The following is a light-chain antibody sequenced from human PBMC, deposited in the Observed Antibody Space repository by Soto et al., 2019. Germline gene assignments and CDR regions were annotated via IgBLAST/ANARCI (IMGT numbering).Light chain of an antibody. CDR3: AAWDDSLNGYV. CDR1: SSKIGTNA. V-gene: IGLV1-44*01. J-gene: IGLJ1*01. CDR2: NNN. Sequence: PLLSQPASTSGTPRRTGNISCSRRSSKIGTNAVNWYQQLPGTAPKLLIYNNNQRPSGVPDRFSGSKSGTSASLAISGLHSEDEADYYCAAWDDSLNGYVLGTGTKVTAL.